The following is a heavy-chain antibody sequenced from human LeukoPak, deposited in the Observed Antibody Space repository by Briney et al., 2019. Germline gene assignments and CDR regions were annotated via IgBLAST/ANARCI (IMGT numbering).Heavy chain of an antibody. CDR3: ARDRSIAARPGRFDP. J-gene: IGHJ5*02. D-gene: IGHD6-6*01. CDR1: GGSISSYY. V-gene: IGHV4-59*01. CDR2: IYYSGST. Sequence: SETLSLTCTVSGGSISSYYWSWIRQPPGKGLEWIGYIYYSGSTNYNPSLKSRVTISVDTSKNQFSLKLSSVTAADTAVYYCARDRSIAARPGRFDPWGQGTLVTVSS.